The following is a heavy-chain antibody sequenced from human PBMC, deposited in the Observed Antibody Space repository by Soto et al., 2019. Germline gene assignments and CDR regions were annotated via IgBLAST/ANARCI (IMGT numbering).Heavy chain of an antibody. J-gene: IGHJ5*02. CDR3: VRCWGTGDGSNLGYNWLDP. D-gene: IGHD1-1*01. Sequence: GGSLRLSCAASGFTYSTYAMHWVRQAPGKGLEWVAVISYDENSKYYADSVKGRFTISRDNSKNTLYLQMNSLRAEDTAVYYCVRCWGTGDGSNLGYNWLDPRGQGTLVTVSS. V-gene: IGHV3-30-3*01. CDR2: ISYDENSK. CDR1: GFTYSTYA.